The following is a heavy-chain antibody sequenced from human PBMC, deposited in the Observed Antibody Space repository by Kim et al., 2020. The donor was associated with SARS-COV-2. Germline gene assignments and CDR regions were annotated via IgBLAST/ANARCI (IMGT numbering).Heavy chain of an antibody. CDR3: ARVLSYYYGMDV. CDR2: IWYDGSNK. J-gene: IGHJ6*02. V-gene: IGHV3-33*01. CDR1: GFTFSSYG. Sequence: WGSLRLSCAASGFTFSSYGMHWVRQAPGKGLEWVAVIWYDGSNKYYADSVKGRFTISRDNSKNTLYLQMNSLRAEDTAVYYCARVLSYYYGMDVWGQGTTVTVSS.